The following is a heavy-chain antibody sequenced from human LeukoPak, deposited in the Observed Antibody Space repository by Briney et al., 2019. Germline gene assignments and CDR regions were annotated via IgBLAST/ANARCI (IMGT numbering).Heavy chain of an antibody. CDR3: AKDRPNYYGSNGHYYKLNGDC. CDR1: GFTFSSYA. CDR2: IISSGAPT. J-gene: IGHJ4*02. V-gene: IGHV3-23*01. D-gene: IGHD3-22*01. Sequence: AGGSLRLSCAASGFTFSSYAMSWVRQAPGKGLEWVSSIISSGAPTYYAHSVKGRFTISRDNSHITLYLQMNSLRAEDTAVYYCAKDRPNYYGSNGHYYKLNGDCWGQGTLVTVSS.